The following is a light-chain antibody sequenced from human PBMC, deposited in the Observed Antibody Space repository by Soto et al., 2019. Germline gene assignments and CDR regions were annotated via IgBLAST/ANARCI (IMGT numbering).Light chain of an antibody. CDR3: QQYNGYSTWT. Sequence: DIQLTQSPSTLPASVGDRVTIACRASQSISRWLAWYQQKPGKAPKVLIWDASILHSGVPSRFSGSGSGTEFPLTISRLQPDDFATYYCQQYNGYSTWTFGQGTKVEIK. CDR1: QSISRW. CDR2: DAS. V-gene: IGKV1-5*01. J-gene: IGKJ1*01.